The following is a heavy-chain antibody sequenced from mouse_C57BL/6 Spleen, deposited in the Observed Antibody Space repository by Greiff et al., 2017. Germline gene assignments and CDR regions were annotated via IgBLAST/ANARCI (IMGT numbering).Heavy chain of an antibody. Sequence: EVMLVESGGDLVKPGGSLKLSCAASGFTFSSYGMSWVRQTPDKRLEWVATISSGGSYTYYPDSVKGRFTIARDNAKNTLYLQMSSLKSEDTAMYYCASNPYYYAMDYWGQGTSVTVSS. J-gene: IGHJ4*01. V-gene: IGHV5-6*01. CDR2: ISSGGSYT. CDR1: GFTFSSYG. CDR3: ASNPYYYAMDY.